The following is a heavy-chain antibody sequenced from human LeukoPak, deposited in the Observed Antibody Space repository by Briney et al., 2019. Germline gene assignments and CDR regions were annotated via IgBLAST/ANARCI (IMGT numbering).Heavy chain of an antibody. D-gene: IGHD5-12*01. J-gene: IGHJ4*02. CDR3: ARAHRGPIGRGYSGYDS. V-gene: IGHV3-72*01. CDR2: TRNKANSYTT. Sequence: GGSLRLSCAASGFTFSDHYMDWVRQAPGKGLEWVGRTRNKANSYTTEYAASVKGRFTISRDDSKNSLYLQMNSLKTEDTAVYYCARAHRGPIGRGYSGYDSWGQGTLVTVSS. CDR1: GFTFSDHY.